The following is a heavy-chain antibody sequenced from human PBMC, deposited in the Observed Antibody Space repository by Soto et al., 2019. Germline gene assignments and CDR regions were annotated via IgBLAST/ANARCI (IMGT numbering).Heavy chain of an antibody. CDR2: INHSGST. D-gene: IGHD1-1*01. V-gene: IGHV4-34*01. J-gene: IGHJ1*01. CDR1: GGSFSGYY. CDR3: ARVEDTGTYFQH. Sequence: QVQLQQWGAGLLKPSETLSLTCAVYGGSFSGYYWSWIRQPPGKGLEWIGEINHSGSTNYNPSLKSQVTISVDTSKNQFSLKLSSVTAADTAVYYCARVEDTGTYFQHWGQGTLVTVSS.